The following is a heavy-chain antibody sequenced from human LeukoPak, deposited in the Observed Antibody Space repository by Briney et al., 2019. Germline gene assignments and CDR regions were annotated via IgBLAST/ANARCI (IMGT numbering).Heavy chain of an antibody. CDR1: GYTFNDYY. Sequence: ASVRVSCKASGYTFNDYYMHWVQQAPGQGLEWMGWINPNSGDTSYAQKFQDRVTMTRDTSISTAYMELSRLTSDDTAVYYCAGGRGGNNPWWFDNWGQGALVTVSS. V-gene: IGHV1-2*02. D-gene: IGHD1/OR15-1a*01. CDR2: INPNSGDT. CDR3: AGGRGGNNPWWFDN. J-gene: IGHJ4*02.